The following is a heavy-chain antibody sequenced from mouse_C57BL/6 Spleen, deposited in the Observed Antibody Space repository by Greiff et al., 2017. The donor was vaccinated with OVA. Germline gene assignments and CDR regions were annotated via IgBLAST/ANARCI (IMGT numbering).Heavy chain of an antibody. D-gene: IGHD2-4*01. J-gene: IGHJ4*01. CDR2: IWSGGST. CDR1: GFSLTSYG. Sequence: VKLMESGPGLVQPSQSLSITCTVSGFSLTSYGVHWVRQSPGKGLEWLGVIWSGGSTDYNAAFISRLSISKDNSKSQVFFKMNSLQADDTAIYYCSRMDLHYDYGDYYAMDYWGQGTSVTVSS. CDR3: SRMDLHYDYGDYYAMDY. V-gene: IGHV2-2*01.